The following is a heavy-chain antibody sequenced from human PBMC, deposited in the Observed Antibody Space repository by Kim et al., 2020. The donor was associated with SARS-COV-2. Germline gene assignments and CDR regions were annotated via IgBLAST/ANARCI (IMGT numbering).Heavy chain of an antibody. CDR3: ARGYRELGPTTMSVDY. J-gene: IGHJ4*02. CDR1: GFTFNSYG. CDR2: IWYDGSKK. D-gene: IGHD1-26*01. V-gene: IGHV3-33*01. Sequence: GGSLRLSCAASGFTFNSYGMHWVHQAPGKGLEWVAVIWYDGSKKYYVDSVKGRFTISRDNSKNTLYLQMNSLRAEDTAVFYCARGYRELGPTTMSVDYWGQGTLVTVSS.